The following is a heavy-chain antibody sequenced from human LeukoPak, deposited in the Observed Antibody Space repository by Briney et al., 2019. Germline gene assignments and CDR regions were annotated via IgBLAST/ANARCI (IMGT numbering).Heavy chain of an antibody. J-gene: IGHJ5*02. CDR2: IDYSGDT. D-gene: IGHD3-10*01. CDR1: GDSFSSYY. V-gene: IGHV4-59*01. Sequence: SETLSLTCSVSGDSFSSYYWSWIRQPPGKGLEWIGYIDYSGDTNYSPALKSRVTISVDTSKNQFSLKLSSVTAADTAVYYCARSYEYRGNWFDPWGQGTLVTVSS. CDR3: ARSYEYRGNWFDP.